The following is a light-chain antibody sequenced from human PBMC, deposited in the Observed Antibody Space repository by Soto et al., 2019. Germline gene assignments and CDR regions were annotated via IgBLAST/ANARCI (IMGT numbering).Light chain of an antibody. V-gene: IGLV2-8*01. CDR2: EVS. CDR1: SSDVGGYNY. Sequence: QSALTQPPSASGSPGQSVTISCTGTSSDVGGYNYVSWYQQHPGKAPKLMISEVSKRPSGVPDRFSGSKSGNTASLTVSGPQAEDEADYYCSSFAGNNNLVFGGGTKLIVL. J-gene: IGLJ2*01. CDR3: SSFAGNNNLV.